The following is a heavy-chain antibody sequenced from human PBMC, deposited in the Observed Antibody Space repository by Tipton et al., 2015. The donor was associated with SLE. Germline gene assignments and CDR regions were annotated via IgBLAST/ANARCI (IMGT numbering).Heavy chain of an antibody. Sequence: QLVQSGAEVKKPGASVKVSCKASGYTLTNYGIGGVRQAPGQGLEWMGWIIDYNGKTMYAQNLQGRVTMTTDTSTSTAYMELRSLRSDDTAVYYCARGIAGRRRGYYYGMDVWGQGTTVTVSS. J-gene: IGHJ6*02. CDR1: GYTLTNYG. CDR3: ARGIAGRRRGYYYGMDV. D-gene: IGHD1-14*01. V-gene: IGHV1-18*01. CDR2: IIDYNGKT.